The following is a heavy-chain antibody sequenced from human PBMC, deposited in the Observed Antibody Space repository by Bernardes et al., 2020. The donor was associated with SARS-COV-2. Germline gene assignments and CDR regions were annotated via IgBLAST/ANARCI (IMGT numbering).Heavy chain of an antibody. CDR3: GRDRDQRDLNFLAY. Sequence: ASVKVSCKASGYTFTSDGISWVRQAPGQGLEWIGWISGKKLNTNYEQKFQGRVTMTADTSTSTAYMELMDLRSDDTAVYFCGRDRDQRDLNFLAYWGQGTLVTVSS. CDR2: ISGKKLNT. J-gene: IGHJ4*02. CDR1: GYTFTSDG. V-gene: IGHV1-18*04. D-gene: IGHD6-25*01.